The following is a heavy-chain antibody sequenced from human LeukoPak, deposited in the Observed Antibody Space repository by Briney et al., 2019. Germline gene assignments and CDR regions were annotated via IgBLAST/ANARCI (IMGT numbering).Heavy chain of an antibody. CDR1: GGSFSGYY. Sequence: SETLSLTCAVYGGSFSGYYWSWIRQPPGKGLEWIGEINHSGSTNYNPSLKSRVTISVDTSKNQFSLKLSSVTAADTAVYYCASEKYSLPLVWGQETLVTVSS. V-gene: IGHV4-34*01. J-gene: IGHJ4*02. CDR3: ASEKYSLPLV. D-gene: IGHD5-18*01. CDR2: INHSGST.